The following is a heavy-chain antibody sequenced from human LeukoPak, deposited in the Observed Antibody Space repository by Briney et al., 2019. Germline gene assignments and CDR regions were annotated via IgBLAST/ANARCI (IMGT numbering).Heavy chain of an antibody. CDR3: ARDQRVTGRPDIDY. V-gene: IGHV3-74*03. D-gene: IGHD6-6*01. Sequence: GGPLKPSFAAFGFTFRNHWLPGVRQPPGKELFWFSRISSDGSSTTYADSVKGRFTISRDNAKNTLYLQMNNLRAEDTAMYYCARDQRVTGRPDIDYWGQGTLVIVSS. J-gene: IGHJ4*02. CDR2: ISSDGSST. CDR1: GFTFRNHW.